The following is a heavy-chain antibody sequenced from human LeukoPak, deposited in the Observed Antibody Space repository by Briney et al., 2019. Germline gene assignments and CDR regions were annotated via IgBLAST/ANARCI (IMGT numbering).Heavy chain of an antibody. CDR3: VKDRVHDSSSYYGYGY. CDR1: GFTFSSFG. CDR2: ISSNGGST. D-gene: IGHD3-22*01. J-gene: IGHJ4*02. Sequence: GGSLRLSSSASGFTFSSFGWHWVRQAPGKGLEYVSAISSNGGSTYYADSVKGRFTISRDNSKNTLYLQMSSLRAEDTAVYYCVKDRVHDSSSYYGYGYWGQGTLVTVSS. V-gene: IGHV3-64D*09.